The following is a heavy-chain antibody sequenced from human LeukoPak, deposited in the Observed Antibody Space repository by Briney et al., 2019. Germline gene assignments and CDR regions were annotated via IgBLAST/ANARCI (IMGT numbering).Heavy chain of an antibody. Sequence: QTGGPLRLSCAASGFNFRTYGMHWVRQAPGKGLEWVGVIWYDGSNKYYVDSVKGRFTISRDNSKNTLYLQMNSLRVEDTAVYYCARNDYGDYGFFEHWGQGTLVTVSS. D-gene: IGHD4-17*01. CDR1: GFNFRTYG. J-gene: IGHJ4*02. V-gene: IGHV3-33*01. CDR3: ARNDYGDYGFFEH. CDR2: IWYDGSNK.